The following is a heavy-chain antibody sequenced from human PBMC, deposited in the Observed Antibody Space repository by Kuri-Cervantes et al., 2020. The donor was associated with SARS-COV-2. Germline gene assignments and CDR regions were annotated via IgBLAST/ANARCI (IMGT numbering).Heavy chain of an antibody. Sequence: SETLSLTCAVYGGSFSGYYWSWIRQPPGKGLEWIGEINHSGSTNYNPSLKSRVTVSVDTSKNQFSLKLSSVTAADTALYYCAKVGVVAATWLYFQHWGQGTLVTVYS. V-gene: IGHV4-34*01. CDR1: GGSFSGYY. J-gene: IGHJ1*01. D-gene: IGHD2-15*01. CDR3: AKVGVVAATWLYFQH. CDR2: INHSGST.